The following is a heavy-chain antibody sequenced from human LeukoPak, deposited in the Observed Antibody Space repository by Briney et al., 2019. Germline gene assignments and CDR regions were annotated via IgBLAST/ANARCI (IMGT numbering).Heavy chain of an antibody. CDR2: ISSSSSYI. Sequence: GGSLRLSRAASGFTFSAYNMNWVRQAPGKGLEWVSLISSSSSYIYYADSVKGRFAISRDNAKNSLYLQLNSLRAEDTAVYYCARDGEAGATGRYDWGQGTLVTVSS. CDR1: GFTFSAYN. CDR3: ARDGEAGATGRYD. V-gene: IGHV3-21*01. D-gene: IGHD1-26*01. J-gene: IGHJ4*02.